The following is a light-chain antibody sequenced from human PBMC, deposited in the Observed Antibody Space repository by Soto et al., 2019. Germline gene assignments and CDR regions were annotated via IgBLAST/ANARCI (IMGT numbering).Light chain of an antibody. CDR2: EVS. J-gene: IGLJ2*01. V-gene: IGLV2-14*01. CDR1: SSDVGGYNH. CDR3: SSYTTSTTRII. Sequence: QPASVSGSPGQSITISCTGSSSDVGGYNHVSWYQQHPGKAPKLMIYEVSNRPSGVSNRFSGSKSGNTASLTISGLQAEDEADYYCSSYTTSTTRIIFGGGTKLTVL.